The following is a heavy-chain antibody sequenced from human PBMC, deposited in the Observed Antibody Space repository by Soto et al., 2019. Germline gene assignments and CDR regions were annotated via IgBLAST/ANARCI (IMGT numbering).Heavy chain of an antibody. Sequence: PGGSLRLSCAASGFSFSTYSMAWVRQTPGKGLAWVPGLSGGGSNTFYADSVQGRFTISVDNSKNTVYLQMNSLRVEGTAVYYCARWDGYGDVWGQGTLVTVSS. CDR2: LSGGGSNT. D-gene: IGHD4-17*01. CDR1: GFSFSTYS. CDR3: ARWDGYGDV. V-gene: IGHV3-23*01. J-gene: IGHJ4*02.